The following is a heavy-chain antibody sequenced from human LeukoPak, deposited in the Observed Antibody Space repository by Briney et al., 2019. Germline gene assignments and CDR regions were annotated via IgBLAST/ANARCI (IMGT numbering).Heavy chain of an antibody. D-gene: IGHD1-26*01. CDR3: ARVFTYSGSYNYYFDY. Sequence: ASVKVSCKASGYTFTSYGISWVRQAPGQGLEWMGWISDHNGNTNYAQKLQGRVTMTTDTSTNTAYMELRSLRSDDTAVYYCARVFTYSGSYNYYFDYWGQGTLVTVSS. CDR1: GYTFTSYG. CDR2: ISDHNGNT. J-gene: IGHJ4*02. V-gene: IGHV1-18*01.